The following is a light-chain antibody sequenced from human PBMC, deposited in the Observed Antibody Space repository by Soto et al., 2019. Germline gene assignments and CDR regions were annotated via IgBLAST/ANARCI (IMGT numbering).Light chain of an antibody. J-gene: IGKJ1*01. Sequence: SQMTQSASTLSASVGDRVTITCRASQSINNWWAWYQQKTGKSPKLLIYKAISLESVVPSRFSGRGSGTEFTVTISSLQPDDFAPYYCQQYNSYPWTFGQATKVEIK. CDR2: KAI. V-gene: IGKV1-5*03. CDR1: QSINNW. CDR3: QQYNSYPWT.